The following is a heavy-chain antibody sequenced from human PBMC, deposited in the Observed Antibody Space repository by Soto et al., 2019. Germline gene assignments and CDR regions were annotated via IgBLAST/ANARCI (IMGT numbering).Heavy chain of an antibody. CDR3: TAADWGWFDR. CDR2: IKKKTDGGTT. J-gene: IGHJ5*02. Sequence: EMQLVESGGGLVKPGGSLRLSCEASGSTFSDVWMTFVRQAPGKGLEWVARIKKKTDGGTTHYAASVKGRLTNSRDDSKSAIYLQMNSLKLEDTAVDYCTAADWGWFDRWGQGTLVTVSS. V-gene: IGHV3-15*01. CDR1: GSTFSDVW. D-gene: IGHD7-27*01.